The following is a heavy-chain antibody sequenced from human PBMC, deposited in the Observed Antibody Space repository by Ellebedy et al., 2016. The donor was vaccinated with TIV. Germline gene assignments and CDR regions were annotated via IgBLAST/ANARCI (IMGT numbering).Heavy chain of an antibody. CDR3: AREWRYGMDV. CDR1: GGTFSSYA. CDR2: IIPIFGTA. D-gene: IGHD5-12*01. J-gene: IGHJ6*02. V-gene: IGHV1-69*06. Sequence: SVKVSXKASGGTFSSYAISWVRQAPGQGLEWMGGIIPIFGTANYAQKFQGRVTITADKSTSTAYMELSSLRSEDTAVYYCAREWRYGMDVWGQGTTVTVSS.